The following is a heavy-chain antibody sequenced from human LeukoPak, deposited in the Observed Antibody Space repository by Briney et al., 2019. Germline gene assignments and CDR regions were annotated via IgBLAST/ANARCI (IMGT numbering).Heavy chain of an antibody. V-gene: IGHV1-8*01. CDR2: MNPNSGNT. J-gene: IGHJ4*02. CDR1: GYTFTTYD. CDR3: ARVLYGGRKTMVRGVSLLGY. Sequence: ASVRLSCKASGYTFTTYDINWVPQATGHQLKCMGGMNPNSGNTAYAPTCQGRVNMTRTTSISTAYMELSSLRSEDTAVYYCARVLYGGRKTMVRGVSLLGYWGQGTLVTVSS. D-gene: IGHD3-10*01.